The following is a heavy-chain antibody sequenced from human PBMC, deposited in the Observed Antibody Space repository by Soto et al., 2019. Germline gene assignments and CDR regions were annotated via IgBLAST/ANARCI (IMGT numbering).Heavy chain of an antibody. CDR2: INPNSGGT. Sequence: ASVKVSCKASGYTFTGYYMHWVRQAPGQGLEWMGWINPNSGGTNYAQKFQGRVTMTRDTSISTAYMELSRLRSDDTAVYYCARDLSAIFGVVIWKGMDVWGQGTTVTVSS. CDR1: GYTFTGYY. D-gene: IGHD3-3*01. V-gene: IGHV1-2*02. J-gene: IGHJ6*02. CDR3: ARDLSAIFGVVIWKGMDV.